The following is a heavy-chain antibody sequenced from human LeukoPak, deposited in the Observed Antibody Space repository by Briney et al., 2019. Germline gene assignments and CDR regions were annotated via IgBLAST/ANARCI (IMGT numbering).Heavy chain of an antibody. V-gene: IGHV1-69*05. D-gene: IGHD3-22*01. CDR1: GGTFSSYA. J-gene: IGHJ4*02. Sequence: SVKVSCKASGGTFSSYAISWVRQAPEQGLEWMGRIIPIFGTANYAQKFQGRVTITTDESTSTAYMELSSLRSEDTAVYYCASSYYDSSGFFDYWGQGTLVTVSS. CDR2: IIPIFGTA. CDR3: ASSYYDSSGFFDY.